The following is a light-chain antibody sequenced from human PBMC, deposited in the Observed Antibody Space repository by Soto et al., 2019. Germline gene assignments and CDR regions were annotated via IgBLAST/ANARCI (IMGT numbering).Light chain of an antibody. CDR3: MQALQTPPA. V-gene: IGKV2-28*01. CDR2: LGS. CDR1: QSLLHSNGYNY. Sequence: DIVMTQSPLSXPVTPGEPASISCRSSQSLLHSNGYNYLDWYLQKPGQSPQLLIYLGSNRASGVPDRFSGSGSGTDFTLKISRVEAEDVGVYYCMQALQTPPAFGQGTRLEIK. J-gene: IGKJ5*01.